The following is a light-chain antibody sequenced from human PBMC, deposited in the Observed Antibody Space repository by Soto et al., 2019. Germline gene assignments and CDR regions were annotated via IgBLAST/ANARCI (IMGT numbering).Light chain of an antibody. CDR2: EVT. CDR3: SSYTSSNTVV. V-gene: IGLV2-14*01. J-gene: IGLJ2*01. Sequence: QSALTQPASVSGSPGQSITISCTGTSSDVGGYNYVSWYQHHPGEAPKLMIYEVTNRPSGVSNRFSGSKSGNTASLTISGLQAEDEADYYCSSYTSSNTVVFGGGTKLTVL. CDR1: SSDVGGYNY.